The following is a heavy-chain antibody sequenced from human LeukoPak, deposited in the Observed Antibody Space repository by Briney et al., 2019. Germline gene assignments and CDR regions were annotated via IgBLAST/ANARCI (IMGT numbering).Heavy chain of an antibody. V-gene: IGHV1-2*02. D-gene: IGHD3-22*01. CDR2: INPNSGGT. Sequence: ASVKVSCKASGYTFTGSFLHWVRQAPGQGLEWVGWINPNSGGTNYRQKFQGRVTLTRDTSISTAYLELSRLRSDDTAVYYCARARQEYYYDSSGYYYGRYYYYMDVWGKGTTVTISS. J-gene: IGHJ6*03. CDR1: GYTFTGSF. CDR3: ARARQEYYYDSSGYYYGRYYYYMDV.